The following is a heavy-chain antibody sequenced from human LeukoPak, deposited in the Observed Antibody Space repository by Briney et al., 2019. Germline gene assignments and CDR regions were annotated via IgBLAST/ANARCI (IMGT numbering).Heavy chain of an antibody. D-gene: IGHD3-16*02. J-gene: IGHJ4*02. Sequence: GGSLRLSCAASGFTFSSYVMSWVRQAPGKGLGWVSAITGSGGTTYYADFVKGRFTISRDNSKNTLYLQMNSLRAEDTAVYHCAKGGYSSWGQGTRVTVSS. CDR2: ITGSGGTT. CDR3: AKGGYSS. V-gene: IGHV3-23*01. CDR1: GFTFSSYV.